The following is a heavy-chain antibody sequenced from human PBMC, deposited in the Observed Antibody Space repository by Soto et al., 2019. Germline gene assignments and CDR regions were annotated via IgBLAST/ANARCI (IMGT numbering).Heavy chain of an antibody. J-gene: IGHJ4*02. V-gene: IGHV1-18*01. D-gene: IGHD3-22*01. CDR2: ISANNGDT. CDR1: GYTFSNFG. CDR3: ARVGAVLTVLADY. Sequence: QVPLVQSGAEVKKPGASVKVSCKASGYTFSNFGITWVRQAPGQGLEWMGRISANNGDTDYVQKLQGRFTMTTDTSTSTAYMELRSLRSDDTAVYYCARVGAVLTVLADYWGQGTLVTVSS.